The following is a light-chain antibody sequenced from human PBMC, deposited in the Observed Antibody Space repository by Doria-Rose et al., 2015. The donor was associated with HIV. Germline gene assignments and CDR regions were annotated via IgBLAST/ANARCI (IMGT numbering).Light chain of an antibody. Sequence: DIQMTQSPSSLSASVGDRVTITCRASQSINSYLNWYQQKPGKAPKLLIYAASSLQSGVPSRFSGGGSGTDFTLTITSLQPEDFATYYCQQSYTTPPVTFGGGTKVEIK. CDR1: QSINSY. V-gene: IGKV1-39*01. J-gene: IGKJ4*01. CDR2: AAS. CDR3: QQSYTTPPVT.